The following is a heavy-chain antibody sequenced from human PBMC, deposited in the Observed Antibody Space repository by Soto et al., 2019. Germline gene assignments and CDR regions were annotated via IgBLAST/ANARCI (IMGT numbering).Heavy chain of an antibody. CDR3: AKEGTDIVVVPAAYGMDV. J-gene: IGHJ6*02. V-gene: IGHV3-30*18. CDR2: ISYDGSNK. CDR1: GFTYSSYG. D-gene: IGHD2-2*01. Sequence: QVQLVESGEGVVQPGRSLRLSCAASGFTYSSYGMHWVRQAPGKGLEWVAVISYDGSNKYYADSVKGRFTISRDNSKNTLDLQMNSLRAEDTAVYYCAKEGTDIVVVPAAYGMDVWGQGTTVTVSS.